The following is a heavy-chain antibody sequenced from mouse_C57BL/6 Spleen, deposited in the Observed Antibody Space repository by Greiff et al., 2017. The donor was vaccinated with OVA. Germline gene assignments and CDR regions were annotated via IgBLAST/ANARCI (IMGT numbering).Heavy chain of an antibody. CDR1: GYTFTSYG. V-gene: IGHV1-81*01. CDR3: ARGGGSSYDWFAY. Sequence: VKLMESGAELARPGASVKLSCKASGYTFTSYGISWVKQRTGQGLEWIGEIYPRSGNTYYNEKFKGKATLTADKSSSTAYMELRSLTSEDSAVYFCARGGGSSYDWFAYWGQGTLVTVSA. D-gene: IGHD1-1*01. J-gene: IGHJ3*01. CDR2: IYPRSGNT.